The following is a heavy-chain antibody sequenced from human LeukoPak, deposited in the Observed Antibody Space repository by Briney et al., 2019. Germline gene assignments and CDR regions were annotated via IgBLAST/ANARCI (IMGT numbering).Heavy chain of an antibody. J-gene: IGHJ6*03. CDR2: INHSGST. CDR1: GGSLSGFY. Sequence: SQTLSLTCAVYGGSLSGFYCSWIRQPPGKGLEWIGEINHSGSTNYNPSLKSRVTISVDTSKNQFYLELSSMTAADTAVYSCTRQLWSDYYYYYYMDVWGKGTTVTVSS. D-gene: IGHD1-1*01. CDR3: TRQLWSDYYYYYYMDV. V-gene: IGHV4-34*01.